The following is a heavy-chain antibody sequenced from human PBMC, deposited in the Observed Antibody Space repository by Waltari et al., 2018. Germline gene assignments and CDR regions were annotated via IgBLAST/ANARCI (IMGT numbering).Heavy chain of an antibody. CDR3: ARDDDTTMPNDDY. CDR2: IITSLGSP. D-gene: IGHD1-1*01. Sequence: QVQLVQSGAEVKRPGSSVKVSCKASGGTFSSYTIGWVRQAPGQGLEWVGGIITSLGSPDYAQNFQGRLTITADESTSIVYMELSSLISEDTAVYYCARDDDTTMPNDDYWGRGTPVTVSS. V-gene: IGHV1-69*16. J-gene: IGHJ4*02. CDR1: GGTFSSYT.